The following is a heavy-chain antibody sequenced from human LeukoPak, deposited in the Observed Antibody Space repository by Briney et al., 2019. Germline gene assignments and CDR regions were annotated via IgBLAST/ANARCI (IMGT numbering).Heavy chain of an antibody. J-gene: IGHJ4*02. CDR2: IYTSGST. V-gene: IGHV4-61*02. D-gene: IGHD1-26*01. CDR3: AREIHTGQWEPLHFDY. Sequence: SETLSLTCTVSGGSISSGSYYWSWIRQPAGKGLEWIGRIYTSGSTNYNPSLKSRVTISVDTSKNQFSLKLSSVTAADTAVYYCAREIHTGQWEPLHFDYWGQGTLVTVSS. CDR1: GGSISSGSYY.